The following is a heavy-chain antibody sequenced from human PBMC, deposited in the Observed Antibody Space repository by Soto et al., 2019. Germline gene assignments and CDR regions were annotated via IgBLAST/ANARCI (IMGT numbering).Heavy chain of an antibody. Sequence: PSETLSLTCTVSGASISSYYWTWIRQPPGKGLEWIGYIYYSGSTNYNPSLRSRVTMSVDTSKNQFSLQLSSVTPADTAVYYCARANYSSDPWGQGTLVTVSS. J-gene: IGHJ5*02. CDR2: IYYSGST. V-gene: IGHV4-59*01. D-gene: IGHD2-21*01. CDR1: GASISSYY. CDR3: ARANYSSDP.